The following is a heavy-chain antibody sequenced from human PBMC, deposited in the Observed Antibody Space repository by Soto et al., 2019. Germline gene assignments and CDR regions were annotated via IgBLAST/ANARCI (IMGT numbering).Heavy chain of an antibody. CDR3: ARDLTIVPATHPRLENYGMDV. V-gene: IGHV1-18*01. D-gene: IGHD2-2*01. CDR1: GYSFTSYG. J-gene: IGHJ6*02. CDR2: ISPYNGHT. Sequence: ASVKASCKASGYSFTSYGISWVRRAPGQGLEWMGWISPYNGHTQFVQRFQGRVSMTTDTSTKTAYMELRNLRSDDTAHYYCARDLTIVPATHPRLENYGMDVWGQGTTVTVSS.